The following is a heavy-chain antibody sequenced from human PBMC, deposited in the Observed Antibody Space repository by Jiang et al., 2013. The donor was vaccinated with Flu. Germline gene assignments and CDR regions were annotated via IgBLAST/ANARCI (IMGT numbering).Heavy chain of an antibody. J-gene: IGHJ6*02. CDR3: ARDQGIAVAGTWYYYYGMDV. D-gene: IGHD6-19*01. V-gene: IGHV1-2*02. CDR2: INPNSGGT. CDR1: GYTFTGYY. Sequence: GAEVKKPGASVKVSCKASGYTFTGYYMHWVRQAPGQGLEWMGWINPNSGGTNYAQKFQGRVTMTRDTSISTAYMELSRLRSDDTAVYYCARDQGIAVAGTWYYYYGMDVWGQGTTVTVSS.